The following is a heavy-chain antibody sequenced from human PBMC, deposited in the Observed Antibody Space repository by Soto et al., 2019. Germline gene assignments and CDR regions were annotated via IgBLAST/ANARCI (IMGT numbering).Heavy chain of an antibody. J-gene: IGHJ5*01. V-gene: IGHV3-30*03. CDR3: ARDIWSGNYKWFDS. CDR2: ISNDGGTQ. D-gene: IGHD3-3*01. Sequence: GGSLRLSCAASTLTVSLYGSQWVRQAPGKGLDCVAFISNDGGTQYYADSVKGRFSIPRDNSMNTVDLHMNSLRAEDTAIYYCARDIWSGNYKWFDSWGQGTLVTVS. CDR1: TLTVSLYG.